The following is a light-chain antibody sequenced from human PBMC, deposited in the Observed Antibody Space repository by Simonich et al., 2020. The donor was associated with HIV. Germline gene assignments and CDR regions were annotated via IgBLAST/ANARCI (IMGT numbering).Light chain of an antibody. V-gene: IGKV3-15*01. Sequence: EIVMTQSTATLSVSPGERATLSCRASQSVSSNLAWYQQKPGQAPRLLIYGASTRATGIPARFSGSWSGTEFTLTISSMQSEDFAVYYCQQYNNWPPLTFGGGTKVEIK. J-gene: IGKJ4*01. CDR2: GAS. CDR1: QSVSSN. CDR3: QQYNNWPPLT.